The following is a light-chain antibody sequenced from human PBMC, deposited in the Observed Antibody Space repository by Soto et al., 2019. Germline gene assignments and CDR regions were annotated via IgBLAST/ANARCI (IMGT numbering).Light chain of an antibody. CDR1: QSISSY. CDR3: QQYNSYPWT. Sequence: DIQMSQSASTLSASVGDRVTITCRASQSISSYLNWYQQKPGKAPKLLIYQASTLESGVPSNFSGSGSGTEFTLTISSLQPEDFATYYCQQYNSYPWTFAQGTKVAIK. J-gene: IGKJ1*01. CDR2: QAS. V-gene: IGKV1-5*03.